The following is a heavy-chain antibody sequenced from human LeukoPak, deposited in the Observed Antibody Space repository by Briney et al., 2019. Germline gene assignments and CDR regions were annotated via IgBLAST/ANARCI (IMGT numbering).Heavy chain of an antibody. J-gene: IGHJ5*02. Sequence: GGSLRLSCAASGFTLSSYAMSWVRQPPGKGLEWVSAISGSGGSTYYADSVRGRFTISRDNSMHTLYLQMNSLRAEDTAVYYCAKYADSSGYYGGPVDNWFDPWGQGTLVTVSS. CDR3: AKYADSSGYYGGPVDNWFDP. CDR2: ISGSGGST. V-gene: IGHV3-23*01. D-gene: IGHD3-22*01. CDR1: GFTLSSYA.